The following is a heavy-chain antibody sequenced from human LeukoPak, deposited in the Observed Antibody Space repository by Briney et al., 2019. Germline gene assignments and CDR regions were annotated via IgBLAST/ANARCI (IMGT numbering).Heavy chain of an antibody. J-gene: IGHJ4*02. CDR2: IRNDGSNK. Sequence: GGSLRLSCAASGFTFSSYGMHWVRQAPGKGLEWVAFIRNDGSNKYYADSVKGRFTISRDNSKNTLYLQMNSLRAEDTAVYYCAKPTTVVPTAFDYWGQGTLVTVSS. V-gene: IGHV3-30*02. CDR1: GFTFSSYG. D-gene: IGHD4-23*01. CDR3: AKPTTVVPTAFDY.